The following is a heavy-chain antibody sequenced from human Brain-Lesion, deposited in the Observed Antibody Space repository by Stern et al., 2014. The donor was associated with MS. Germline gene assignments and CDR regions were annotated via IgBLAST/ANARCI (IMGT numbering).Heavy chain of an antibody. CDR2: IYYTGGA. V-gene: IGHV4-31*03. D-gene: IGHD3-22*01. CDR3: AGGARYSDSSGYYFYFDY. J-gene: IGHJ4*02. Sequence: QVQLGQSGPGLVKPSQTLPLTCTVSGGSINSGGYYWSWTRQYPGKGLEWIGYIYYTGGAFYAPSLKSRLSMSIGTSKNQFSLNLNSVTAADTAVYYCAGGARYSDSSGYYFYFDYWGQGTLVTVSS. CDR1: GGSINSGGYY.